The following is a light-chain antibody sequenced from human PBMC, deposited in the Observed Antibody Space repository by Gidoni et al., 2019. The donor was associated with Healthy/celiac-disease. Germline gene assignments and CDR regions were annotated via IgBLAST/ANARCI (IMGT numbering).Light chain of an antibody. CDR2: GAS. V-gene: IGKV3-20*01. Sequence: ELVFTPSPGTLSLSPGERANISCRASQSVSSSYLDWYQQKPGQAPRLLIYGASSRATGIPDRFSGSGSGTDFTLTISRLEPEDFAMYYCQQYGSSPVTFGQGTKVEIK. CDR1: QSVSSSY. J-gene: IGKJ1*01. CDR3: QQYGSSPVT.